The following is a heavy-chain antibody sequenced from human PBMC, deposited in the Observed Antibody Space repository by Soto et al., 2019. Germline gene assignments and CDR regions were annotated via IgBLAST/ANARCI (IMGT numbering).Heavy chain of an antibody. Sequence: PGGSLRLSCAASGFIFSSYWMSWVRQAPGKGLEWVANIKKDGSEKYYVDSVKGRFTISRDNAKNSLYLQMNSLRAEDTAVYYCARDRYSYYDFWSGSLPYYYYGMDVWGQGTTVTVSS. D-gene: IGHD3-3*01. CDR1: GFIFSSYW. V-gene: IGHV3-7*01. CDR3: ARDRYSYYDFWSGSLPYYYYGMDV. J-gene: IGHJ6*02. CDR2: IKKDGSEK.